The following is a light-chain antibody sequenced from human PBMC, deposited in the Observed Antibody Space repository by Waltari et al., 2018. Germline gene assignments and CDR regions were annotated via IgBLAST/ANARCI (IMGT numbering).Light chain of an antibody. CDR3: SSFAGKNGLL. CDR1: SGAIGGYDY. V-gene: IGLV2-8*01. J-gene: IGLJ2*01. Sequence: QSALTQPPSASGSPGQSVTISCTGPSGAIGGYDYVSWYQQHIGKVPKLLIYEVIKRPSGVPRRFSASRSGNTASLTVSGLQTEDEALYFCSSFAGKNGLLFGGGTMLTVL. CDR2: EVI.